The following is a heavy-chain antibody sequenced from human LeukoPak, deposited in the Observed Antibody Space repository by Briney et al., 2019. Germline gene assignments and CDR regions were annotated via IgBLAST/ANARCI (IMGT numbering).Heavy chain of an antibody. D-gene: IGHD3-22*01. J-gene: IGHJ4*02. CDR3: ARAPSVVVIAHGY. V-gene: IGHV3-11*04. CDR1: GFTFSDYY. CDR2: ISSSGSTI. Sequence: PGGSLRFSCAASGFTFSDYYMSWIRQAPGKGLEWVSYISSSGSTIYYADSVKGRFTISRGNAKNSLYLQMNSLRAEDTAVYYCARAPSVVVIAHGYWGQGTLVTVSS.